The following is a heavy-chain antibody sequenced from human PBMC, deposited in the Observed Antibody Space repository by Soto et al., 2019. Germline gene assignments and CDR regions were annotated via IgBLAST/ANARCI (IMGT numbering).Heavy chain of an antibody. J-gene: IGHJ6*02. V-gene: IGHV1-46*01. CDR2: INPDGGST. D-gene: IGHD4-4*01. Sequence: QAQLVQSGAEVKKPGASVEVSCKASGYPFTSYHMHWVRQAPGQGLEWMGVINPDGGSTTYARKFEGRVTMTRDTSTSTVYMELSSLRSEDTAVYFCARDPLEMTTTYYYYYYGMDVWGQGTTVTVSS. CDR3: ARDPLEMTTTYYYYYYGMDV. CDR1: GYPFTSYH.